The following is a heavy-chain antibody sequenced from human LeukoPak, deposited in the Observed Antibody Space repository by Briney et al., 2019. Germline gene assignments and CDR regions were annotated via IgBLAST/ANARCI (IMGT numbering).Heavy chain of an antibody. CDR3: VRGRIAPDY. CDR1: AFTFRDYG. CDR2: ISGSGDKT. D-gene: IGHD6-13*01. V-gene: IGHV3-23*01. J-gene: IGHJ4*02. Sequence: PGGSLRLSCTAPAFTFRDYGMTWVRQAPGKGLEWVSSISGSGDKTFYADSVKGRFTISRDNSKNTLFLQMNNLRAEDTAVYYCVRGRIAPDYWGQGTLGTVSS.